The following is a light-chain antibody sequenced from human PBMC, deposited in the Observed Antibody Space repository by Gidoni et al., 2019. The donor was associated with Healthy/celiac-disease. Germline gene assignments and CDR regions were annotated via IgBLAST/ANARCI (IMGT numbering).Light chain of an antibody. J-gene: IGLJ3*02. Sequence: QSVLTQPPSVSGAPGQRFTISCTGSSSNIGAGYDLHWYQQLPGTAPKLVIYGNSNRPSGVPDRFSGSKSGTSDSLAITGLQAEDEADYYCQSYDSSLSGSWVFGGGTKLTVL. CDR1: SSNIGAGYD. CDR2: GNS. CDR3: QSYDSSLSGSWV. V-gene: IGLV1-40*01.